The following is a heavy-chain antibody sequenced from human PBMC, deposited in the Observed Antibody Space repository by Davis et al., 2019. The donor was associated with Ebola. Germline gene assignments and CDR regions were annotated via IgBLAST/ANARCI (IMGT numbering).Heavy chain of an antibody. CDR2: IIPILGIA. CDR3: ARARVPAAGYYYYGMDV. V-gene: IGHV1-69*02. J-gene: IGHJ6*02. D-gene: IGHD2-2*01. Sequence: SVKVSCKASGGTFSSYTISWVRQAPGQGLEWMGRIIPILGIANYAQKFQGRVTITADKSTSTAYMELSSLRSEDTAVYYCARARVPAAGYYYYGMDVWGQGTTVTVSS. CDR1: GGTFSSYT.